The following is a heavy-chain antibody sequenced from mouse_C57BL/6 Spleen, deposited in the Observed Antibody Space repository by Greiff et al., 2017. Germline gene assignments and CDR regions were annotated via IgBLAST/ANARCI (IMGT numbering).Heavy chain of an antibody. Sequence: EVQLVESGGGLVQPGGSLSLSCAASGFTFTDYYMSWVRQPPGKALEWLGFIRNKANGYTTEYSASVKGRFTISRDNSQSILYLQMNALRAEDIATYYCASSSGFAYWGQGTLVTVSA. CDR2: IRNKANGYTT. J-gene: IGHJ3*01. V-gene: IGHV7-3*01. CDR1: GFTFTDYY. CDR3: ASSSGFAY.